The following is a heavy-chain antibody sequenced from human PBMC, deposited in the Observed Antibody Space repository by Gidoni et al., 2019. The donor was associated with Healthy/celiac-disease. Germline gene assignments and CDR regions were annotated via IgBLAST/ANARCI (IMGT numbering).Heavy chain of an antibody. J-gene: IGHJ6*02. Sequence: EVQLVESGGGLVQPGGALRLACAASGFTFCSYELNWVRQAPAKGLEGVSYIISSGSTIYYADSVKGRFTISRDNAKNSLYLQMNSLRAEDTAVYYCARDGRGEVVYAPYYYYGMDVWGQGTTVTVSS. V-gene: IGHV3-48*03. D-gene: IGHD2-8*02. CDR2: IISSGSTI. CDR3: ARDGRGEVVYAPYYYYGMDV. CDR1: GFTFCSYE.